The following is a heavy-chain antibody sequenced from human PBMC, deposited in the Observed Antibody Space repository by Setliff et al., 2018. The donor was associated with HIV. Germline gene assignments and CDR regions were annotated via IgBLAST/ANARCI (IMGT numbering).Heavy chain of an antibody. CDR1: GGSISSSNYY. J-gene: IGHJ4*02. D-gene: IGHD2-8*01. V-gene: IGHV4-39*07. Sequence: SETLSLTCTVSGGSISSSNYYWGWIRQPPGKGLEWIGSIYYSGSTYYNPSLKSRVTISVDTSKNQFSLKLSSVTAADTAVYYCARDLMAPDRYFDYWGQGTLVTVSS. CDR2: IYYSGST. CDR3: ARDLMAPDRYFDY.